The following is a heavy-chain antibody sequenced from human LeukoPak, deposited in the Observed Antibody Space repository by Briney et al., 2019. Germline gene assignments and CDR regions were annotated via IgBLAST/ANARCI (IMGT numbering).Heavy chain of an antibody. J-gene: IGHJ5*02. CDR1: GGSISSYY. CDR3: ARALGYCSSTSCYGGRYWFDP. Sequence: SETLSLTCTVSGGSISSYYWSWIRQPPGKDLEWIGYIYYSGSTNYNPSLKSRVTISVDTSKNQFSLKLSSVTAADTAVYYCARALGYCSSTSCYGGRYWFDPWGQGTLVTVSS. V-gene: IGHV4-59*08. CDR2: IYYSGST. D-gene: IGHD2-2*01.